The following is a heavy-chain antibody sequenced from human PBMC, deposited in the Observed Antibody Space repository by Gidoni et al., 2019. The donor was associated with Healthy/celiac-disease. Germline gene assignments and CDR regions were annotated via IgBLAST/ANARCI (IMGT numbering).Heavy chain of an antibody. J-gene: IGHJ4*02. CDR1: GGSISSSSYY. D-gene: IGHD1-26*01. CDR2: IYYSGST. CDR3: ARPARGSSEDY. Sequence: QLQLQESGPGLVKPAETLSLTCTVSGGSISSSSYYWGWIRQPPGKGLEWIGSIYYSGSTYCNPSLQSRVTISVDTSKNQFSLKLSSVTAADTAVYYCARPARGSSEDYWGQGTLVTVSS. V-gene: IGHV4-39*01.